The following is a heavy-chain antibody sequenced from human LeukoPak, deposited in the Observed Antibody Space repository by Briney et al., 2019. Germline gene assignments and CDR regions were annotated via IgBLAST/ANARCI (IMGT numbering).Heavy chain of an antibody. V-gene: IGHV1-18*01. CDR2: ISAYNGNT. J-gene: IGHJ4*02. CDR1: GYTFTSYG. D-gene: IGHD1-26*01. Sequence: ASVKVSCKASGYTFTSYGISWVRQAPGQGLEWMGWISAYNGNTNYAQKLQGRVTMTGDTSTSTVYMELSSLRSEDTAVYYCARDPGSGSYQESYYFDYWGQGTLVTVSS. CDR3: ARDPGSGSYQESYYFDY.